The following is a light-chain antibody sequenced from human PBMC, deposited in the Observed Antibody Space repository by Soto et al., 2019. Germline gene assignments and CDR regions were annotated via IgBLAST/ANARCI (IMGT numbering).Light chain of an antibody. V-gene: IGKV4-1*01. Sequence: DIVMTQAPDSLTVSLGESATINGKSNQSVLYSSDNKNHLAWYQQKPGQPPKLLIYLASTRESGVPDRFSGSGSVTDFTLTISSLPAEDVAVYYCQQYYSTPYDFGQGTKLEIK. J-gene: IGKJ2*01. CDR3: QQYYSTPYD. CDR2: LAS. CDR1: QSVLYSSDNKNH.